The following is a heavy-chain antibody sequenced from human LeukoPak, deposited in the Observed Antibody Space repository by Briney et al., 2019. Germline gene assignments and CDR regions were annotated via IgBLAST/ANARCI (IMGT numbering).Heavy chain of an antibody. Sequence: PGGSLRLSCAASGFTFSSYAMHWVRQAPGKGLEWVSYISSSGSTIYYADSVKGRFTISRDNAKNSLYLQMNSLRAEDTAVYYCAKIHNWGFGFDYWGQGTLVTVSS. V-gene: IGHV3-48*04. CDR3: AKIHNWGFGFDY. J-gene: IGHJ4*02. CDR1: GFTFSSYA. D-gene: IGHD7-27*01. CDR2: ISSSGSTI.